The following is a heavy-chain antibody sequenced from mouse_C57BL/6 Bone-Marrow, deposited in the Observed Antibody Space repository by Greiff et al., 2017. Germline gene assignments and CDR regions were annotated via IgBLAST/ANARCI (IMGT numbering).Heavy chain of an antibody. CDR1: GYTFTEYT. Sequence: VKLQESGAELVKPGASVKLSCKASGYTFTEYTIHWVKQRSGQGLEWIGWFYPGSGSIKYNEKFKDKATLTADKSSSTVYMELSRLTSEDSAVYFCARRFYYEYYFDYWGQGTTLTVSS. J-gene: IGHJ2*01. V-gene: IGHV1-62-2*01. CDR2: FYPGSGSI. D-gene: IGHD2-4*01. CDR3: ARRFYYEYYFDY.